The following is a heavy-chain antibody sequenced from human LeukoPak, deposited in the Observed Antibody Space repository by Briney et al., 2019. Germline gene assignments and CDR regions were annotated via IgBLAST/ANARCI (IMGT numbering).Heavy chain of an antibody. V-gene: IGHV5-51*01. Sequence: GESLKISCQGSGYSFSSSWIGWVRQMPGKGLEWMGIIYPGDSDTRSSPSFQGQVTISADKSISTAYLQWSSLKASDTAMYYCARFSVGGTYYPNYWGQGTLVSVSS. CDR2: IYPGDSDT. J-gene: IGHJ4*02. CDR3: ARFSVGGTYYPNY. CDR1: GYSFSSSW. D-gene: IGHD1-26*01.